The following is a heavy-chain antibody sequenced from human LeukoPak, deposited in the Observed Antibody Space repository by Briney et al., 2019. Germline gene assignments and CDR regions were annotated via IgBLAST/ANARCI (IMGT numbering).Heavy chain of an antibody. Sequence: GASVKVSCNASGGILSSYSISVVRQPPGQGLEWMGGIIPIFVTAKYAQKLQGRVTITADESTSTAYMELGSMRSEDTAVYYCARGGWSGDSSSWFPSWFDPWGQGTLVTVSS. D-gene: IGHD6-13*01. J-gene: IGHJ5*02. CDR3: ARGGWSGDSSSWFPSWFDP. V-gene: IGHV1-69*13. CDR2: IIPIFVTA. CDR1: GGILSSYS.